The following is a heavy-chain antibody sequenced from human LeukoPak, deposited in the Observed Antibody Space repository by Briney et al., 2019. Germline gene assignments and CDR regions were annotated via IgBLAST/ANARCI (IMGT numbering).Heavy chain of an antibody. V-gene: IGHV3-23*01. CDR1: GFTFSSYA. J-gene: IGHJ3*02. D-gene: IGHD1-26*01. Sequence: GGSLRLSCAASGFTFSSYAMSWVRQAPGKGLEWVSAISGSGGSTYYADSVKGRFTISRDNSKNTLYLQMNSLRAEDTAVYYCARGRVGALLHALDIWGQGTLVAVSS. CDR3: ARGRVGALLHALDI. CDR2: ISGSGGST.